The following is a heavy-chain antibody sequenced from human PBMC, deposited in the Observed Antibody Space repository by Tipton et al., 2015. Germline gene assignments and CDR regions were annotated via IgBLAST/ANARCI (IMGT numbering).Heavy chain of an antibody. J-gene: IGHJ2*01. CDR1: GFTFSSYG. D-gene: IGHD3-22*01. CDR2: ISWNSGNI. V-gene: IGHV3-48*02. Sequence: SLRLSCAASGFTFSSYGMHWVRQAPGKGLEWVSGISWNSGNIDYAESAKGRFTVSRDNAKNALYLQMNSLRDEDTAVYYCARLDTMIPLWGRGTLVTVSS. CDR3: ARLDTMIPL.